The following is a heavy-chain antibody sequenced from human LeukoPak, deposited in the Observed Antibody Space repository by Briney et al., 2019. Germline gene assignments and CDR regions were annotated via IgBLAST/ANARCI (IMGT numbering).Heavy chain of an antibody. Sequence: PSQTLSLTCTVSGGSISSGGYYWSWIRQHPGKGLEWIGYNYYSGSTYYNPSLKSRVTISVDTSENQFSLKLSSVTAADTAVYYCARDRVRGNSNPFFDYWGQGTLVTVSS. V-gene: IGHV4-31*03. CDR2: NYYSGST. CDR1: GGSISSGGYY. D-gene: IGHD4-11*01. J-gene: IGHJ4*02. CDR3: ARDRVRGNSNPFFDY.